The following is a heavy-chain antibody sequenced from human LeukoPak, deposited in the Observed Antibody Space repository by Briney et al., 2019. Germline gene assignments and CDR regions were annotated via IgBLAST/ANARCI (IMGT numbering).Heavy chain of an antibody. CDR2: IYYSGST. Sequence: PSETLSLTCTVSGGSISSYYWSWIRQPPGKGLEWIGYIYYSGSTNYNPSLKSRVTISVDTSKNQFSLKLSSVTAADTAVYYCASKYSSGWYEAFDIWGQGTMFTVPS. V-gene: IGHV4-59*01. CDR3: ASKYSSGWYEAFDI. CDR1: GGSISSYY. J-gene: IGHJ3*02. D-gene: IGHD6-19*01.